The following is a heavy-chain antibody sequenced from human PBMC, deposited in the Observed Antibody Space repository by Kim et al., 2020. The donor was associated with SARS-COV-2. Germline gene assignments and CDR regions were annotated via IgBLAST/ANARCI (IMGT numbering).Heavy chain of an antibody. Sequence: GGSLRLSCAASGFTFRSYGMHWVRQAPGKGLEWVAVILYDGSNKYYADSVKGRFTISRDNSKNTLYLQMNSLRAEDTAVYYCATSGGISSSGWYPLHWGQGTLVTVPS. CDR3: ATSGGISSSGWYPLH. CDR2: ILYDGSNK. D-gene: IGHD6-19*01. CDR1: GFTFRSYG. J-gene: IGHJ1*01. V-gene: IGHV3-30*03.